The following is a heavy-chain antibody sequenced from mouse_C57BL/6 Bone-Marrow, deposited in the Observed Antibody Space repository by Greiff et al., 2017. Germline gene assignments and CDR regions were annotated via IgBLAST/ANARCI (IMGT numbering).Heavy chain of an antibody. J-gene: IGHJ3*01. Sequence: VQLQQPGAELVKPGASVKLSCKASGYTFTSYWMHWVKQRPGRGLEWIGRIDPTSGGTKYNEKFKSKATLTVAKSSSTAYMQLSSLTSADSAVYEGESSGYYAAWFADWGQGTLVTVSA. CDR3: ESSGYYAAWFAD. CDR2: IDPTSGGT. V-gene: IGHV1-72*01. D-gene: IGHD2-3*01. CDR1: GYTFTSYW.